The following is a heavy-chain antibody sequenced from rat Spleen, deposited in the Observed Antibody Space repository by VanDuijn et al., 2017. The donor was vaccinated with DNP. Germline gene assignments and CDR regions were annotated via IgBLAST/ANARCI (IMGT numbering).Heavy chain of an antibody. CDR2: INQDSSTI. CDR3: SRATSTEDYFDF. D-gene: IGHD1-10*01. CDR1: GFNFNIYW. J-gene: IGHJ2*01. Sequence: EVKLVESGGGLVQPGRSLKLSCAASGFNFNIYWMVWVRQAPGKGLEWIGEINQDSSTINYTPSLKDKFTISRDNAQNTLYLQMSKLGSEDTAIYYCSRATSTEDYFDFWGQGVMVTVSS. V-gene: IGHV4-2*01.